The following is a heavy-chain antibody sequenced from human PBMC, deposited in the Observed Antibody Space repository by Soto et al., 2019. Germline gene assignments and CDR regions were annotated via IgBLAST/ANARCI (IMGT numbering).Heavy chain of an antibody. CDR1: GFTVSSNY. V-gene: IGHV3-66*01. J-gene: IGHJ4*02. CDR2: IYSGGST. D-gene: IGHD5-12*01. Sequence: EVQLVESGGGLVQPGGSLRLSCTASGFTVSSNYMSWVRQAPGKGLEWVSVIYSGGSTYYADSVKGRFTISRDNSKNTLDLQMTSLRAEDTAGYYRARKRRDGYELDYWGQGTLVTVSS. CDR3: ARKRRDGYELDY.